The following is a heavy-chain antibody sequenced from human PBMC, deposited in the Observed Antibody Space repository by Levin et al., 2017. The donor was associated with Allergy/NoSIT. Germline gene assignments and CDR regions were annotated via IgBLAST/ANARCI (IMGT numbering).Heavy chain of an antibody. CDR3: ARPSPVQAAVGTGSMDY. Sequence: GGSLRLSCAASGFTFSTSWMHWVRQAPGKGLVWVSRINSDGSSPSYADSVRGRFIISRDNAKNTLYLQMNSLRGEDTAVYYWARPSPVQAAVGTGSMDYWGQGTQVTVSS. CDR1: GFTFSTSW. CDR2: INSDGSSP. D-gene: IGHD6-13*01. V-gene: IGHV3-74*01. J-gene: IGHJ4*02.